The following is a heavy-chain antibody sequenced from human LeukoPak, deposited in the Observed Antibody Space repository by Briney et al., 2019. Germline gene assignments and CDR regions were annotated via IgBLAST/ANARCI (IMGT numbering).Heavy chain of an antibody. CDR1: GYTFTGYY. Sequence: ASVKVSCKASGYTFTGYYMHWVRQAPGQGLEWMGWINPNSGGTNYAQKFQGRVTMTRDTSISTAYMEMSSLRSEDTAVYYCARQAPWGGYGRDYYYMDVWGKGTTVTISS. D-gene: IGHD5-12*01. J-gene: IGHJ6*03. V-gene: IGHV1-2*02. CDR2: INPNSGGT. CDR3: ARQAPWGGYGRDYYYMDV.